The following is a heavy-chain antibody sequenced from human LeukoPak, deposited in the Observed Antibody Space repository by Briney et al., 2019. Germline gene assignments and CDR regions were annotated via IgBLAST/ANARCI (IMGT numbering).Heavy chain of an antibody. Sequence: PGGSLRLSCAASGFTFSNYAMHWVRQAPGKGLEWVTFIRYDGSNKYYAESVEGRFTISRDNAKNSLYLQMNSLRAEDTALYYCARDYYDSSGYYYPPPDYWGQGTLVTVSS. CDR3: ARDYYDSSGYYYPPPDY. D-gene: IGHD3-22*01. CDR2: IRYDGSNK. V-gene: IGHV3-30*02. CDR1: GFTFSNYA. J-gene: IGHJ4*02.